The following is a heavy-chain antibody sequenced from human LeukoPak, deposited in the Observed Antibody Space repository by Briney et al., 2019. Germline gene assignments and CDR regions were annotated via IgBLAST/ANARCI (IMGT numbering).Heavy chain of an antibody. J-gene: IGHJ5*02. D-gene: IGHD6-13*01. V-gene: IGHV3-11*06. CDR3: ARDIAAAGINWFDP. CDR1: GFTFSDYY. Sequence: NPGGSLRLSCAASGFTFSDYYMSWIRQAPGKGLEWVSSISSSSSYIYYADSVKGRFTISRDNAKNSLYLQMNSLRAEDTAVYYCARDIAAAGINWFDPWGQGTLVTVSS. CDR2: ISSSSSYI.